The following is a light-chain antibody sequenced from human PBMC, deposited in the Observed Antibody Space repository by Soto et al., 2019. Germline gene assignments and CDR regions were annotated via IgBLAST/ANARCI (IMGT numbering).Light chain of an antibody. CDR1: QSVTNRY. Sequence: IVLTQSPGTLSLSPGGRATLSCRATQSVTNRYLAWYQQKPGQAPRLLIYAASSRAPGTPDRCSGSGSGTDFTLTISRLEPEDFAVYYCQQYGSSPFTFGPGTKVDI. V-gene: IGKV3-20*01. J-gene: IGKJ3*01. CDR3: QQYGSSPFT. CDR2: AAS.